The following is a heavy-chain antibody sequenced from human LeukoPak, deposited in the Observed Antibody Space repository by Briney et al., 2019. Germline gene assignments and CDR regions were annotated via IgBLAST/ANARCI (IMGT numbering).Heavy chain of an antibody. V-gene: IGHV3-53*01. CDR1: GFTVSSNY. Sequence: PGGSLRLSCAASGFTVSSNYMSWVRQAPGKGLEWVSVIYSGGSTYYADSVKGRFTISRDNSKNTLYLQMNSLRAEDTAVYYCARGVAMVWFDYWGQGTLVTVSS. CDR2: IYSGGST. D-gene: IGHD5-18*01. CDR3: ARGVAMVWFDY. J-gene: IGHJ4*02.